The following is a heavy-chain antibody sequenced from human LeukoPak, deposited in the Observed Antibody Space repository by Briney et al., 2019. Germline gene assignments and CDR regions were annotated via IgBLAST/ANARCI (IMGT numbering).Heavy chain of an antibody. CDR2: IIPIFGTA. D-gene: IGHD5-18*01. V-gene: IGHV1-69*05. J-gene: IGHJ4*02. Sequence: SVKVSCKASGGTFSSYAISWVRQAPGQGLEWMGRIIPIFGTANYAQKFQGRVTITTDESTSTAYMELSSLRSEDTAVYYCARSFGYSYGYTPKYYFDYWGQGTLVTVSS. CDR3: ARSFGYSYGYTPKYYFDY. CDR1: GGTFSSYA.